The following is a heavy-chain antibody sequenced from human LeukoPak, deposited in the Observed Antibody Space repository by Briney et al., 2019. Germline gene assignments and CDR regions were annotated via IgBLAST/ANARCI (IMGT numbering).Heavy chain of an antibody. V-gene: IGHV1-2*02. CDR1: GYTFIGFY. J-gene: IGHJ4*02. D-gene: IGHD6-19*01. CDR2: INPNGGAI. Sequence: ASVKVSCKASGYTFIGFYIHWVRHAPGQGLEWMGWINPNGGAINYSQKFQGRVTLTRDTSLSTAYMELSRLRSDDTAVFYCARQSKAVAAARIFDYWGQGTLMTVCS. CDR3: ARQSKAVAAARIFDY.